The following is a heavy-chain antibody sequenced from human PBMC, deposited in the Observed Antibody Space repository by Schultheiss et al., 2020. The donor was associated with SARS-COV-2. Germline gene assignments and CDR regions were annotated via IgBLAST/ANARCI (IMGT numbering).Heavy chain of an antibody. CDR2: IKQDGSEK. D-gene: IGHD3-10*01. V-gene: IGHV3-7*01. J-gene: IGHJ4*02. Sequence: GGSLRLSCAASGFTFSRYGMHRVRQAPGKGLEWVANIKQDGSEKYYVDSVKGRFTISRDNAKNSLYLQMNSLRDEDTSVYYCARGALAGSRSLFDSWGQGTLVTVAS. CDR1: GFTFSRYG. CDR3: ARGALAGSRSLFDS.